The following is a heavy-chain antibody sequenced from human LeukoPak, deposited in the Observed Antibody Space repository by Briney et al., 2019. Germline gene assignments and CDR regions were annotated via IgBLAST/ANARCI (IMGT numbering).Heavy chain of an antibody. CDR1: GFSFSTYT. D-gene: IGHD1-14*01. CDR2: ISGNGANS. CDR3: ARRGGTNGWGDFDY. V-gene: IGHV3-23*01. J-gene: IGHJ4*02. Sequence: GGSLRLSCAASGFSFSTYTMNWVRQAPGKGLEWVSSISGNGANSFYADSVQGRFAISRDNSKNSMSLHMNGLRAEDTAIYSCARRGGTNGWGDFDYWGQGILVTASS.